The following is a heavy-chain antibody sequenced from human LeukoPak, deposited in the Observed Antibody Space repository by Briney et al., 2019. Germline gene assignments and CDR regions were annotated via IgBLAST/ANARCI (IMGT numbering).Heavy chain of an antibody. V-gene: IGHV4-59*08. J-gene: IGHJ4*02. Sequence: PSETLSLTCTVSGGSISSYYWSWIRQPPGKGLEWIGYIYYSGSTNYNPSLKSRVTISVDTSKNQFPLKLSSVTAADTAVYYCARGGEVGATTFDYWGQGILVTVSS. CDR3: ARGGEVGATTFDY. CDR1: GGSISSYY. D-gene: IGHD1-26*01. CDR2: IYYSGST.